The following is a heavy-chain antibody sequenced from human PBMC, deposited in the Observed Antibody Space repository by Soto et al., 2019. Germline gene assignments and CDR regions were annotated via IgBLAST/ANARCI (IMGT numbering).Heavy chain of an antibody. J-gene: IGHJ6*02. CDR2: ISGSGGST. CDR1: GFTFSSYA. CDR3: AKDLYIVVVPAALAHGMDV. D-gene: IGHD2-2*01. V-gene: IGHV3-23*01. Sequence: GGSLSLACAASGFTFSSYAMSWVRQAPGKGLEWVSAISGSGGSTYYADSVKGRFTISRDNSKNTLYLQMNSLRAEDTAVYYCAKDLYIVVVPAALAHGMDVWGQGTTVTVSS.